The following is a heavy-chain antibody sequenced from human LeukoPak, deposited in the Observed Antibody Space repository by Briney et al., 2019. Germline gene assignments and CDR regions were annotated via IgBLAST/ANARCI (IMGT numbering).Heavy chain of an antibody. J-gene: IGHJ3*02. D-gene: IGHD5-18*01. V-gene: IGHV4-39*07. CDR3: ARRTFGVSGLYSYERNDAFDI. CDR2: IYYSGST. Sequence: PSETLSLTCTVSGGSISSSSYYWGWIRQPPGKGLEWIGSIYYSGSTYYNPSLKSRVTISVDTSKNQFSLKLSSVTAADTAVYYCARRTFGVSGLYSYERNDAFDIWGQGTMVTVSS. CDR1: GGSISSSSYY.